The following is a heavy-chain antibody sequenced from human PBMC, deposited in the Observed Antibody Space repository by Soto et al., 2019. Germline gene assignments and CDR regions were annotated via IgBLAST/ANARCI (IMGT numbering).Heavy chain of an antibody. D-gene: IGHD6-19*01. CDR2: ISAYNGNT. CDR1: SYTFTSYG. V-gene: IGHV1-18*04. Sequence: QVQLVQSGAEVKKPGASVKVSCKASSYTFTSYGISWVRRAPGQGLECMGWISAYNGNTNYAQKLQGKVTMTTVSTTSTGYMELRSLRSDDTAVYYCARVRGGSGWKDNWFDPWGQGTLVTVS. J-gene: IGHJ5*02. CDR3: ARVRGGSGWKDNWFDP.